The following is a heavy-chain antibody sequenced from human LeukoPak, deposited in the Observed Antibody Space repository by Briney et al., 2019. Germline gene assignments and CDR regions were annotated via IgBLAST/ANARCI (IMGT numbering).Heavy chain of an antibody. Sequence: PSETLSLTCTVSGGSISSYYWSWIRQPAGKGLEWIGHIYTSGRTKYNPSLKSRVTMSLDTSKNQFSLKVNSMTAADTAVYYCAREKRVSILAGPGAFEIWGQGTMVTVSS. CDR2: IYTSGRT. D-gene: IGHD3-3*01. CDR3: AREKRVSILAGPGAFEI. J-gene: IGHJ3*02. CDR1: GGSISSYY. V-gene: IGHV4-4*07.